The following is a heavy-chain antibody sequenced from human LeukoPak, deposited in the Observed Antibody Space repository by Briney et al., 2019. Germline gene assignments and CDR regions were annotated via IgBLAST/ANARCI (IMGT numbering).Heavy chain of an antibody. J-gene: IGHJ4*02. CDR2: IYPRDGST. Sequence: ASVKVSCRASGYTFTSNYIHWVRQAPGQGLEWMGMIYPRDGSTSYAQKFQGRVTVTRDTSTSTVHMEPSGLRSEDTAVYYCARDQEGFDYWGQGTLVTVSS. V-gene: IGHV1-46*01. CDR1: GYTFTSNY. CDR3: ARDQEGFDY.